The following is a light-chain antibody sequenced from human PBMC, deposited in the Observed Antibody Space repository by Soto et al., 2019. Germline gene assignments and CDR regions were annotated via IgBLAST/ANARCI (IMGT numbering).Light chain of an antibody. CDR1: SSNIGAGYD. V-gene: IGLV1-40*01. CDR2: ANS. J-gene: IGLJ2*01. Sequence: QLVLTQPPSVSGAPGQRVTISCTGSSSNIGAGYDVHWYQQLPGTAPKLLIYANSNRPSGVPDRFSGSKSGTSASLAITGLQAEAEADYYCQSYDSSLSVVFGGGTKLTVL. CDR3: QSYDSSLSVV.